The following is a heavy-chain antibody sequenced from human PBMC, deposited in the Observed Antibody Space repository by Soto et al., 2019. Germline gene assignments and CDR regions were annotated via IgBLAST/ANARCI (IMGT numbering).Heavy chain of an antibody. D-gene: IGHD1-26*01. Sequence: EVQLLESGGGLVQPGGSLRLSCAASGFTFSSYAMTWVRQAPGKGLEWVSAISGSGGSTYYADSVKGRFTISRDNSRNTLYMQMNSLRAEDKAIYYGAKGPAPREWELIYLDYWGQGTLVTVSS. V-gene: IGHV3-23*01. J-gene: IGHJ4*02. CDR2: ISGSGGST. CDR3: AKGPAPREWELIYLDY. CDR1: GFTFSSYA.